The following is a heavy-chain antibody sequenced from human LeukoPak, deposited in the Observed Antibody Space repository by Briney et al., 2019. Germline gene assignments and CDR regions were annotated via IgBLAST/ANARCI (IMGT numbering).Heavy chain of an antibody. D-gene: IGHD2-15*01. CDR3: AREVAATEYYYYYYYMDV. J-gene: IGHJ6*03. V-gene: IGHV1-2*02. Sequence: ASVKVSCKASGYTFTGYYMHWVRQAPGQGLEWMGWINPNSGGTNYAQKFQGRVTMTRDTSISTAYMELSRLRSDDTAVYYCAREVAATEYYYYYYYMDVWGKGTTVTVSS. CDR1: GYTFTGYY. CDR2: INPNSGGT.